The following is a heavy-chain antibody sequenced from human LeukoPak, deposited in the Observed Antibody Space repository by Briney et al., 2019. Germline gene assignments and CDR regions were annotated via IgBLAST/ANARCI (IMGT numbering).Heavy chain of an antibody. D-gene: IGHD5-18*01. CDR2: ISYYNGNT. CDR3: ARDKDYSYGVFAS. CDR1: GNTFSKSI. J-gene: IGHJ4*02. Sequence: GASVKVSCKASGNTFSKSIINWVRQAPGQGLEWMGWISYYNGNTKYAEKFQGRVTMTTDAATSAAYMELNSLSYDDTAMYFCARDKDYSYGVFASWGQGTLVTVSS. V-gene: IGHV1-18*01.